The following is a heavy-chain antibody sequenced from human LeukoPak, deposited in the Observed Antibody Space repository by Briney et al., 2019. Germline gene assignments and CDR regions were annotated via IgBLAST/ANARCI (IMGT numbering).Heavy chain of an antibody. Sequence: GGSLRLSCAASGVTFRSYWMSWVRQAPGKGLEWVANMKLDGSEEYYVDSVKGRFTISSDNAKNSLYLQMNSLRVDDTAVYYCARWARYCSSGSCYSWFDPWGQGTLVTVSS. CDR3: ARWARYCSSGSCYSWFDP. J-gene: IGHJ5*02. D-gene: IGHD2-15*01. CDR2: MKLDGSEE. CDR1: GVTFRSYW. V-gene: IGHV3-7*01.